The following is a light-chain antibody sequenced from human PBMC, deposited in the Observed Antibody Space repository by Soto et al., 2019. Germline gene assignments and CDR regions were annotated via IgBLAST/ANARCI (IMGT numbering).Light chain of an antibody. CDR1: QRVSGGF. V-gene: IGKV3D-20*01. CDR3: QQYGSSPS. Sequence: DIVLTQSPATLSLSPGERATLYCGASQRVSGGFLAWYQQKPGLAPRLILYDTSFRATGIPDRFSGSGSGTDVTLTNSRLDPEDFAVYYCQQYGSSPSFGQGTKVEIK. CDR2: DTS. J-gene: IGKJ1*01.